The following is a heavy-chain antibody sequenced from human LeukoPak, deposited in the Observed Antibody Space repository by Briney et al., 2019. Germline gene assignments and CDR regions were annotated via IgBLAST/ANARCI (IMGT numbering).Heavy chain of an antibody. CDR3: AKGPLTATVWGWFDF. CDR2: ISGSGGST. Sequence: PGGSLRLSCAASGFIFSSYAMSWVRQAPGKGLERVSAISGSGGSTYYADSVKGRFTISRDNSKNTLYLQMNSLRAEDTAVYYCAKGPLTATVWGWFDFWGQGTLVTVSS. J-gene: IGHJ5*01. V-gene: IGHV3-23*01. D-gene: IGHD4-11*01. CDR1: GFIFSSYA.